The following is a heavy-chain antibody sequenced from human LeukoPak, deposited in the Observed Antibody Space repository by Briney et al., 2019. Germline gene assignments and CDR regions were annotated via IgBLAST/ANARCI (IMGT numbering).Heavy chain of an antibody. Sequence: SETLSLTCTVSGGSISSSSYYWGWIRQPPGKGLEWIGSIYYSGSTYYNPSLKSRDTISVDTSKNQFSLKLSSVTAADTAVYYCAGEGVTTISYDYWGQGTLVTVSS. CDR1: GGSISSSSYY. V-gene: IGHV4-39*07. CDR3: AGEGVTTISYDY. CDR2: IYYSGST. D-gene: IGHD3-9*01. J-gene: IGHJ4*02.